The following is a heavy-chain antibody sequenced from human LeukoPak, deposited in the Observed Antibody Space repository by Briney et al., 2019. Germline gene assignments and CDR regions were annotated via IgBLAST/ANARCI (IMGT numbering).Heavy chain of an antibody. V-gene: IGHV3-48*04. CDR2: ISSSSSTI. Sequence: GGSLRLSCAASGFTFSSYSMNWVRQAPGKGLEWVSYISSSSSTIYYADSVKGRFTISRDNTKNSLYLQMNSLRAEDTAVYYCAREGLYMDVWGKRTTVTLSS. J-gene: IGHJ6*03. CDR3: AREGLYMDV. CDR1: GFTFSSYS.